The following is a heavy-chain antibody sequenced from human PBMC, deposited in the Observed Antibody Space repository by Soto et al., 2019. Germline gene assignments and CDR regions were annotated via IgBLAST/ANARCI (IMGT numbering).Heavy chain of an antibody. CDR2: ISGSGGST. D-gene: IGHD6-19*01. CDR3: AKDHSFGLPGWWFDY. Sequence: HPGGSLRLSFAASGFTFSSYAMSWVRQAPGKGLEWVSAISGSGGSTYYADSVKGRFTISRDNSKNTLYLQMNSLRAEDTAVYYCAKDHSFGLPGWWFDYWGQGTLVTVSS. J-gene: IGHJ4*02. V-gene: IGHV3-23*01. CDR1: GFTFSSYA.